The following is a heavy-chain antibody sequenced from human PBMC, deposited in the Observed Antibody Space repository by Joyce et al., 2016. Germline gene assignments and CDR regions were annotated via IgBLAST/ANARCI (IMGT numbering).Heavy chain of an antibody. Sequence: QVQLQESGPGLVQPSETLSLTCAVSADSISSYSWSWIRQPAGKGLEGIGRMDTSGSTIHSPSLKSRVTMSADTSKNQFARSLNSVTAADTAVYYCARDPPTYYYGSGSYRGPFDIWGQGTMVTVAS. V-gene: IGHV4-4*07. CDR2: MDTSGST. CDR1: ADSISSYS. J-gene: IGHJ3*02. CDR3: ARDPPTYYYGSGSYRGPFDI. D-gene: IGHD3-10*01.